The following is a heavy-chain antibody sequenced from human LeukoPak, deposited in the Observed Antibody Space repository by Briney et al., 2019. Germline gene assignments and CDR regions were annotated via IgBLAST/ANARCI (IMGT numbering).Heavy chain of an antibody. CDR2: ISYDGSNK. V-gene: IGHV3-30*04. Sequence: PGRSLRLSCAASGFTFSSYAMHWVRQAPGKGLEWVAVISYDGSNKYYADSVKGRFTISRDNSKNTLYLQMNSLRAEDTAVYYCAKARGSCSGGSCYTESVFDYWGQGTLVTVSS. CDR3: AKARGSCSGGSCYTESVFDY. CDR1: GFTFSSYA. J-gene: IGHJ4*02. D-gene: IGHD2-15*01.